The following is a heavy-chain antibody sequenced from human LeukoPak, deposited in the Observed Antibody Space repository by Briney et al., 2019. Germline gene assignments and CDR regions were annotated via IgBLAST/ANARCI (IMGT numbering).Heavy chain of an antibody. J-gene: IGHJ4*02. CDR2: INPDSGGT. CDR3: ARVGTTTGGAYDY. D-gene: IGHD1-1*01. Sequence: GASVKVSCKASAYIFTGYYMHWVRQAPGQGLEWMGWINPDSGGTSYAQRFQGRVTMTRDTSVSAAYLDLSGLRSDDTAVYYCARVGTTTGGAYDYWGQGTLVTVSS. CDR1: AYIFTGYY. V-gene: IGHV1-2*02.